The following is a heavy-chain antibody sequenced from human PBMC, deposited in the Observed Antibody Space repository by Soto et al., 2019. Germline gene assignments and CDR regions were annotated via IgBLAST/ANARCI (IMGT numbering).Heavy chain of an antibody. J-gene: IGHJ6*02. CDR1: GGSISSYY. Sequence: SETLSLTCTVSGGSISSYYWSWIRQPPGKGLEWIGYIYYSGSTNYNPSLKSRVTISVDTSKNQFSLKLSSVTAADTAVYYCARMWHQYPYYYYGMDVWGQGTTVTVSS. CDR2: IYYSGST. D-gene: IGHD2-2*01. V-gene: IGHV4-59*01. CDR3: ARMWHQYPYYYYGMDV.